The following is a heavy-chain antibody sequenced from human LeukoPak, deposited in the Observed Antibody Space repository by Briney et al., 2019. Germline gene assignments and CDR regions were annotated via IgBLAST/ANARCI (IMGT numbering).Heavy chain of an antibody. CDR1: GSISSDSYY. V-gene: IGHV4-61*02. Sequence: PSQTLSLTCTVSGSISSDSYYWSWIRPPAGKGLEGVGRIYVSGSTNYNPSLESRVTISVDTSKNQFSLELTSLAAADTAVYYCTREGQQLVPPFDYWGQGTLVTVSS. CDR3: TREGQQLVPPFDY. D-gene: IGHD6-6*01. J-gene: IGHJ4*02. CDR2: IYVSGST.